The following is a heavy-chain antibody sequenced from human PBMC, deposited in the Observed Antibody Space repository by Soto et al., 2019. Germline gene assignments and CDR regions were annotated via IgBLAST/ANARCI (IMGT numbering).Heavy chain of an antibody. V-gene: IGHV1-18*01. CDR3: ASDRQNYGSFDY. J-gene: IGHJ4*02. CDR2: INSYNGIT. Sequence: QVQLVQSGAEVKKPGASVKVPCKASGYTFTNYGISWVRQAPGQGLEWMGWINSYNGITNNAQNFQGRVTMTTDTSTNTAYMELRSLRSDDTAVYYCASDRQNYGSFDYWGQGTLVTVSS. D-gene: IGHD4-17*01. CDR1: GYTFTNYG.